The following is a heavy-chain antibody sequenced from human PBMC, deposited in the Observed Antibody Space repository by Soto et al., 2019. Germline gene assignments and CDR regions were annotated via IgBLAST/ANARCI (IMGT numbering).Heavy chain of an antibody. J-gene: IGHJ4*02. CDR3: ARWGN. CDR1: GFTFRNYW. Sequence: EVQLVESGGGLVQPGGSLRLSCAASGFTFRNYWMSWVRQVPGKGLEWVANLKEDGSEKYYVDSVKGRFTISRDNAENSLSLQMNSVRGEDTAVYYCARWGNWCRGTLVTVSS. V-gene: IGHV3-7*01. CDR2: LKEDGSEK. D-gene: IGHD3-16*01.